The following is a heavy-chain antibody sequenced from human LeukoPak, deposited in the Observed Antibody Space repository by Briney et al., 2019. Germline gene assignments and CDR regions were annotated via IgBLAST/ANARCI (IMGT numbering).Heavy chain of an antibody. Sequence: SETLSLTCAVYGGSFSGYYWSWIRQPPGKGLEWIGEINHSGSTNYNPSHKSRVAISVDTSKNQFSLKLSSVTAADTAVYYCARVGGYCSGGSCYSVAYYFDYWGQGTLVTVSS. CDR2: INHSGST. CDR3: ARVGGYCSGGSCYSVAYYFDY. D-gene: IGHD2-15*01. J-gene: IGHJ4*02. V-gene: IGHV4-34*01. CDR1: GGSFSGYY.